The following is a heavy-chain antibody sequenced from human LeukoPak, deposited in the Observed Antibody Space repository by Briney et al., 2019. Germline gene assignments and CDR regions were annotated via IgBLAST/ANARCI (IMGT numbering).Heavy chain of an antibody. J-gene: IGHJ1*01. D-gene: IGHD6-19*01. CDR3: ARDPQTIAVAGTGYFQH. V-gene: IGHV4-38-2*02. Sequence: SETLSLTCTVSGYSISSGYYWGWIRQPPGKGREWIGSIYHSGSTYYNPSLKSRVTISVDTSKNQFSLKLSSVTAADTAVYYCARDPQTIAVAGTGYFQHWGQGTLVTVSS. CDR1: GYSISSGYY. CDR2: IYHSGST.